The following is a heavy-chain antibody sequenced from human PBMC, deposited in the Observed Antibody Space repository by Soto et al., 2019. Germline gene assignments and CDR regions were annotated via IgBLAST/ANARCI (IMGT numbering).Heavy chain of an antibody. J-gene: IGHJ3*02. V-gene: IGHV1-46*01. CDR1: GYTFTSYY. Sequence: ASVKVSCKASGYTFTSYYMHWVRQAPGQGLEWMGMINASSGSTKYSQKFQGRVTITRDTSTSTAYMELSSLRSEDTAVYYCARDRVLMVFVWDAFDIWGQGTMVTVSS. D-gene: IGHD2-8*01. CDR2: INASSGST. CDR3: ARDRVLMVFVWDAFDI.